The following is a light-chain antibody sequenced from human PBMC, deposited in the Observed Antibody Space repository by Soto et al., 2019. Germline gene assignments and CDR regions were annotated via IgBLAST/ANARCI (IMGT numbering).Light chain of an antibody. Sequence: QSVLTQSPSASASLGASVKLTCTLSSGHSSYAIAWHQQQPEKGPRYLMKLNSDGSHSKGDGIPDRFSGSSSGAERYLTISSCQSEDEADYYCQTGGTGVVFGGGTKVTVL. CDR2: LNSDGSH. V-gene: IGLV4-69*01. J-gene: IGLJ2*01. CDR1: SGHSSYA. CDR3: QTGGTGVV.